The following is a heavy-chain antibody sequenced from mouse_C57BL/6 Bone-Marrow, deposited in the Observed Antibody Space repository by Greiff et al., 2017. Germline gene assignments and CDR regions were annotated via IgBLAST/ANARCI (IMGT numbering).Heavy chain of an antibody. CDR3: AEGLLLDY. V-gene: IGHV1-81*01. CDR1: GYTFTSYG. D-gene: IGHD2-1*01. J-gene: IGHJ2*01. Sequence: QVQLQQSGAELARPGASVKLSCKASGYTFTSYGISWVKQRTGQGLEWIGEIYPRSGNTYYNEKFKGKATLPADKSSSTAYMEVRSLTSEDSAVYFWAEGLLLDYWGQGTTLTVSS. CDR2: IYPRSGNT.